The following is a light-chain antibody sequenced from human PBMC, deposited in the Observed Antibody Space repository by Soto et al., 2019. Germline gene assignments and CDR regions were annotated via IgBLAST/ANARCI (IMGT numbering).Light chain of an antibody. V-gene: IGKV3-11*01. Sequence: EIVLTQSPATLSLSPGERATLSCRASQSVSSYLAWYQQRPGQTPRLLIYDASKRATGIPAKFSGSGSGTDVTLTISTLEPEDFAIYYCQQRSNWPPTFGGGTKVEIK. J-gene: IGKJ4*01. CDR1: QSVSSY. CDR2: DAS. CDR3: QQRSNWPPT.